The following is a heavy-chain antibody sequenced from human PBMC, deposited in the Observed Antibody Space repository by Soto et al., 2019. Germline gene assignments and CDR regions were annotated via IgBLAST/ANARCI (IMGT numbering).Heavy chain of an antibody. D-gene: IGHD1-26*01. J-gene: IGHJ4*02. Sequence: GASVKVSCKASGYTLTSYGLHWVRQAPGERLEWMAWINTGNGDTKYSQRFQGRVTIARETSASSAYRDLSSLRSEDTAVYYGARGRSHFRAGETSVNYFDYWGQGTMVTVSS. CDR2: INTGNGDT. CDR3: ARGRSHFRAGETSVNYFDY. CDR1: GYTLTSYG. V-gene: IGHV1-3*04.